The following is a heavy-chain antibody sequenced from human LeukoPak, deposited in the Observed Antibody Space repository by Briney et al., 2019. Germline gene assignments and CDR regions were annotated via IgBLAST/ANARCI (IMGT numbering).Heavy chain of an antibody. V-gene: IGHV3-23*01. CDR1: GFTFSSYA. D-gene: IGHD3-10*01. CDR2: ISGSGGST. J-gene: IGHJ4*02. Sequence: GGSLRLSCAASGFTFSSYAMSWVRQAPGKGLEWVSAISGSGGSTYYADSVKGRFTISRDNSKNTLYLQMNSLRAEDTAVYYCAKFLADDNMVRGGEPNWGQGTLVTVSS. CDR3: AKFLADDNMVRGGEPN.